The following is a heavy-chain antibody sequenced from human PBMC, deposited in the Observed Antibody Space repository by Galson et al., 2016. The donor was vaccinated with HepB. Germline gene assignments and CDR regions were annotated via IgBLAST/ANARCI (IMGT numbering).Heavy chain of an antibody. CDR2: IYWDDDT. J-gene: IGHJ4*02. V-gene: IGHV2-5*02. Sequence: PALVKPTQTLTLTCTFSGFSLTTGGVGVGWIRQPPGKALEWLALIYWDDDTRYSPSLKSRLSLTKDTSKNEVVLTMANMDPVDTATYYCADTAGKWVLGSMGNWGQGILVTVSS. CDR3: ADTAGKWVLGSMGN. CDR1: GFSLTTGGVG. D-gene: IGHD1-26*01.